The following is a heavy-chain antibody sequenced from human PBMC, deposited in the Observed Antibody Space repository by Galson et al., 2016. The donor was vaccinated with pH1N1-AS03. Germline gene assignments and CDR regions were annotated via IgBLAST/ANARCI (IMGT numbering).Heavy chain of an antibody. V-gene: IGHV4-34*01. CDR3: ARLLVKALPRLGRNFGMDV. CDR1: GGTFSGFF. Sequence: ETLSLTCDVLGGTFSGFFWNWVRQSSGKGLEWIGEVDHSGIITYNPSLRSRLNISLDTSSRQFSLKLTSVTAADTAVYCCARLLVKALPRLGRNFGMDVWGQGTTVTVSS. J-gene: IGHJ6*02. CDR2: VDHSGII. D-gene: IGHD2-21*01.